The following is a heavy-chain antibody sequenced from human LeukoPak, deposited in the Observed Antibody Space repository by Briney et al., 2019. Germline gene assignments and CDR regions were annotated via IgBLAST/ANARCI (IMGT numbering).Heavy chain of an antibody. Sequence: GGSLRLSCAASGFTFSNYGMRWVRQAPGKGLEWVSAMSGSAGDTYYADAVMGRFTISRDNPNNTLYLQMNSLRAEDTAVYYCEKEGFYGDFEYYFDSWGQGALVTVSS. D-gene: IGHD4-17*01. J-gene: IGHJ4*02. CDR3: EKEGFYGDFEYYFDS. V-gene: IGHV3-23*01. CDR1: GFTFSNYG. CDR2: MSGSAGDT.